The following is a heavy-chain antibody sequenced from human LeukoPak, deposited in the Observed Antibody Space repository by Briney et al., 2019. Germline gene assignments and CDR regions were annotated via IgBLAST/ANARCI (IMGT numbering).Heavy chain of an antibody. CDR2: IYHSGST. D-gene: IGHD5-18*01. CDR1: GASINSSNR. V-gene: IGHV4-4*02. J-gene: IGHJ4*02. Sequence: SGTLSLTCAVSGASINSSNRWSWVRQSPGKGLEWIGEIYHSGSTNYNPSLKSRVIISVDKSKNQFSLKVTSVTAADTAVYYCATLSGDTALGLYYFDYWGQGTLVTVSS. CDR3: ATLSGDTALGLYYFDY.